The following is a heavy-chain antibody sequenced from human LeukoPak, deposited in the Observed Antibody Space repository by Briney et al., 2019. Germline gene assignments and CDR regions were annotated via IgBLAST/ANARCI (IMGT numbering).Heavy chain of an antibody. CDR1: GFTFSSVW. CDR2: IKPDGSER. V-gene: IGHV3-7*05. D-gene: IGHD2-15*01. CDR3: AKYCSGGNCYSGLY. J-gene: IGHJ4*02. Sequence: PGGSLRLSCAASGFTFSSVWLSWVRQAPGKGLEWVANIKPDGSERHYVDSVKGRFTISRDNTKNSLYLQMNTLRAEDTAVYYCAKYCSGGNCYSGLYWGQGTLVTVSS.